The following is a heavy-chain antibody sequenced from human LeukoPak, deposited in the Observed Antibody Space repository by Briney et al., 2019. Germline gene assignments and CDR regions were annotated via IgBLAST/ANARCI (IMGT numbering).Heavy chain of an antibody. V-gene: IGHV1-3*01. D-gene: IGHD3-16*02. CDR3: AKSPVRLRLGELSPPGDY. CDR2: INACNGNT. J-gene: IGHJ4*02. Sequence: ASVKVSCKAAGYTFTSYAMHWVRQAPGQRLEWMGWINACNGNTKYSQKFQGRVTITRDTSASTAYMELSSLRSEDTAVYYCAKSPVRLRLGELSPPGDYWGQGTLVTVSS. CDR1: GYTFTSYA.